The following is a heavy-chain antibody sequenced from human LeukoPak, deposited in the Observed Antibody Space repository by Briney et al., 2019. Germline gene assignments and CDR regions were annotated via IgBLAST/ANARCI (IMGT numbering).Heavy chain of an antibody. CDR1: GGSITTTNY. Sequence: SETLSLTCGVSGGSITTTNYWSWVRQSPGRGLEWIGEISLSGYTGFNPSLRGRVTMSLDESKNHPSLTLTSVTAADTAIYYCSRESGPYSPFGHWGQGILVTV. CDR3: SRESGPYSPFGH. J-gene: IGHJ4*02. CDR2: ISLSGYT. V-gene: IGHV4-4*02. D-gene: IGHD1-26*01.